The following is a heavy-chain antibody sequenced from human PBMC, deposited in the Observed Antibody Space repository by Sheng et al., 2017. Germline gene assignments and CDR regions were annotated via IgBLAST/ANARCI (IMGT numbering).Heavy chain of an antibody. Sequence: QVQLVQSGAEVKKPGASVKVSCKASGYTFTSYGISWVRQAPGQGLEWMGWISAYNGNTNYAQKLQGRVTMTTDTSTSTAYMELRSLRSDDTAVYYCAREYDILTGYQKGPMSAFDIWGQGTMVTVSS. D-gene: IGHD3-9*01. J-gene: IGHJ3*02. CDR1: GYTFTSYG. CDR2: ISAYNGNT. CDR3: AREYDILTGYQKGPMSAFDI. V-gene: IGHV1-18*01.